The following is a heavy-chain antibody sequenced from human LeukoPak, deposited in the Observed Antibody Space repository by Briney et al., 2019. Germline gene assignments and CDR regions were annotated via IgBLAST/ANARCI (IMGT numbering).Heavy chain of an antibody. CDR1: GGTFSSYA. D-gene: IGHD2-15*01. Sequence: SVKVSCKASGGTFSSYAISWVRQAPGQGLEWMGGIIPIFGTANYAQKFQGRVTITADKSTSTAYMELSSLRSEDTAVYYCATDPVGYCSSDSCYSVDYWGQGTLVTVSS. J-gene: IGHJ4*02. V-gene: IGHV1-69*06. CDR2: IIPIFGTA. CDR3: ATDPVGYCSSDSCYSVDY.